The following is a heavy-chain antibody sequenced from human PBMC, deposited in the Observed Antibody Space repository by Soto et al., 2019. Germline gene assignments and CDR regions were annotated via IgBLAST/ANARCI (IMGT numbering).Heavy chain of an antibody. CDR1: GFSLRTSGVG. D-gene: IGHD1-20*01. CDR3: ARRIKVSGQWFFDI. J-gene: IGHJ2*01. Sequence: QIALRESGPTLVKPTQTLTLTCSFSGFSLRTSGVGVGWIRQPPGKALEWLALIHWEDEKNYRPSLRTRLTITKDTAKNQAVLTMTNMDPVDTATYYCARRIKVSGQWFFDIWGRGDLVTVSS. V-gene: IGHV2-5*02. CDR2: IHWEDEK.